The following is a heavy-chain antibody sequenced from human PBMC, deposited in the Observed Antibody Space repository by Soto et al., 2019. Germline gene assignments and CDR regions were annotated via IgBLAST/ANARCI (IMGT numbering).Heavy chain of an antibody. CDR3: AKDVSTSYYFDY. CDR1: GFAFDDYA. D-gene: IGHD2-2*01. Sequence: PGGSLRLSCAASGFAFDDYAMHWVRQAPGKGLEWVSGISWNSGNIGYADSVRGRFTISRDNAKSSLYLQMNSLRAEDTAVYYCAKDVSTSYYFDYWGQGTLVTVSS. CDR2: ISWNSGNI. J-gene: IGHJ4*02. V-gene: IGHV3-9*01.